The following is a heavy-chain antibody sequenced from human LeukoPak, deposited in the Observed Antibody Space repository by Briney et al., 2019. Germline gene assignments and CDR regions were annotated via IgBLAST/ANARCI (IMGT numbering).Heavy chain of an antibody. V-gene: IGHV3-48*02. Sequence: GGFLRLSCAASGFTFSSYSMNWVRQAPGKGLEWVSYISTSTSTIYCADSVKGRFTISSDNAKNSLYLQMNSLRDEDTAVYYCARYSSGHDAFDIWGQGTMVTVSS. CDR2: ISTSTSTI. CDR1: GFTFSSYS. D-gene: IGHD6-19*01. J-gene: IGHJ3*02. CDR3: ARYSSGHDAFDI.